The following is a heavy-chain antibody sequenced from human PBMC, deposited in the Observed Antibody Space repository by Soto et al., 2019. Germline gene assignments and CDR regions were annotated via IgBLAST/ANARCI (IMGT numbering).Heavy chain of an antibody. J-gene: IGHJ4*02. CDR3: ARHREKNDYGDSTFDY. CDR1: GASISSYY. V-gene: IGHV4-59*08. D-gene: IGHD4-17*01. CDR2: ISFSGKT. Sequence: SETLSLTCTVSGASISSYYWSWIRQPPGKGLEWIGYISFSGKTNFNSSLKSRVTISSDSSKNHFSLRLTSVTAADTAVYYCARHREKNDYGDSTFDYWGQGSLVTVSS.